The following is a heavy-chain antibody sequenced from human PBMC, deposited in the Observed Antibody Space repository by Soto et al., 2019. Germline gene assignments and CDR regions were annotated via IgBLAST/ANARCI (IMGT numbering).Heavy chain of an antibody. CDR3: AKDMRQGGQLRYFDWLLAFDAFDI. D-gene: IGHD3-9*01. V-gene: IGHV3-23*01. CDR1: GFTFSSYA. Sequence: PGGSLRLSCAASGFTFSSYAMSWVRQAPGKGLEWVSAISGSGGSTYYADSVKGRFTISRDNAKNSLYLQMNSLRAEDTALYYCAKDMRQGGQLRYFDWLLAFDAFDIWGQGTMVTVSS. CDR2: ISGSGGST. J-gene: IGHJ3*02.